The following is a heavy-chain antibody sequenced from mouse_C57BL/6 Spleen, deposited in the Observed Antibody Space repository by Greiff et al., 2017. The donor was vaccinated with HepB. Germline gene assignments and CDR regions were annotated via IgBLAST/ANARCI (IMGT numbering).Heavy chain of an antibody. Sequence: VQLKESGAELVRPGASVKLSCTASGFNIKDDYMHWVKQRPEQGLEWIGWIDPENGDTEYASKFQGKATITADTSSNTAYLQLSSLTSEDTAVYYCTTGGIYDGYEFAYWGQGTLVTVSA. CDR3: TTGGIYDGYEFAY. V-gene: IGHV14-4*01. J-gene: IGHJ3*01. D-gene: IGHD2-2*01. CDR1: GFNIKDDY. CDR2: IDPENGDT.